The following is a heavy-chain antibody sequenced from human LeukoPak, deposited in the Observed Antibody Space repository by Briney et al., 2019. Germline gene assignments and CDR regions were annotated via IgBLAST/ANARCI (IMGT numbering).Heavy chain of an antibody. D-gene: IGHD6-13*01. V-gene: IGHV3-53*01. CDR3: AKDTTAWYRFDY. Sequence: GGSLRLSCAASGFSVSSNYMSWVRQAPGRGLEWVSIIYSGGSTYYADSVKGRFTIFRENSKNMVYLSMNNLRAEDTAVYYCAKDTTAWYRFDYWGQGTLVTVSS. CDR1: GFSVSSNY. CDR2: IYSGGST. J-gene: IGHJ4*02.